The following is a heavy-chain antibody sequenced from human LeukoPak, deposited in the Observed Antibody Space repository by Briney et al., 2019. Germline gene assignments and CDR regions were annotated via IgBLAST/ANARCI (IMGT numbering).Heavy chain of an antibody. CDR2: IYYSGST. CDR1: GGSISSYY. D-gene: IGHD2-15*01. J-gene: IGHJ6*02. Sequence: PSETLSLTCTVSGGSISSYYWSWIRKPPGKGLEWMGYIYYSGSTNYNPSLKSRVTISVDTSKNQCSLKLTSVTAADTAVYYCARVGGGNYYYYGMDVWGQGTTVTVSS. CDR3: ARVGGGNYYYYGMDV. V-gene: IGHV4-59*01.